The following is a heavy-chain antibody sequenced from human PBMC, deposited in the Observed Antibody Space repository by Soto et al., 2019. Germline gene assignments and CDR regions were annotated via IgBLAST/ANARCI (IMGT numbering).Heavy chain of an antibody. J-gene: IGHJ4*02. D-gene: IGHD1-1*01. CDR2: IKEDGSEK. CDR3: ARQLFGTYRHHFDY. V-gene: IGHV3-7*03. CDR1: GFTFSSHW. Sequence: GGSLRLSCAASGFTFSSHWMTWVRQSPGKGLEWVANIKEDGSEKYYADSVKGRFTISRDNVKNSLYLQMSSLRAEDTAIYYCARQLFGTYRHHFDYWGQGSLVTVSS.